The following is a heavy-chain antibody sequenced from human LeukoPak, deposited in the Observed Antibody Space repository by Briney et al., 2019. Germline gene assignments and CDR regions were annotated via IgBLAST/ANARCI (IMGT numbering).Heavy chain of an antibody. Sequence: GGSLRLSCAASGFTFSTYSMSWVRQAPGKGLEWVSYISSTSSTIYYADSVKGRFTISRDNAKNSLYLQMNSLRDEDTAVYYCARDGIVGSPLFKFDYWGQGTLVTVSS. V-gene: IGHV3-48*02. CDR1: GFTFSTYS. CDR2: ISSTSSTI. CDR3: ARDGIVGSPLFKFDY. J-gene: IGHJ4*02. D-gene: IGHD1-26*01.